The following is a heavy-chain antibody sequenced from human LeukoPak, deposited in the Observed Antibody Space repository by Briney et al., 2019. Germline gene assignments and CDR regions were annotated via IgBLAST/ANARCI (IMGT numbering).Heavy chain of an antibody. Sequence: ASVKVSCKVSGYTLTELSMHWGRQAPGKGLEWMGGFDPEDGETIYAQKFQGRVTMTEDTSTDTAYMELSSLRSEDTAVYYCATGAHYGSGSNFDYWGQGTLVTVSS. V-gene: IGHV1-24*01. CDR2: FDPEDGET. D-gene: IGHD3-10*01. CDR3: ATGAHYGSGSNFDY. CDR1: GYTLTELS. J-gene: IGHJ4*02.